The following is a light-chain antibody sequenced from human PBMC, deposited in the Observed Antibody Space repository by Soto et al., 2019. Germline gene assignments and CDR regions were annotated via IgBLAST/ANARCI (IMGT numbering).Light chain of an antibody. V-gene: IGKV3D-20*02. J-gene: IGKJ1*01. CDR1: QSVRGTS. CDR3: HQRQSWPRT. CDR2: DAS. Sequence: IVLTQSPCALSLSPGERATLCGRASQSVRGTSLAWYQQKPGQAPRLLIYDASSRATGIPDRFSGGGSGTDFTLTISRLEPEDFALYYCHQRQSWPRTFGQGTKVDIK.